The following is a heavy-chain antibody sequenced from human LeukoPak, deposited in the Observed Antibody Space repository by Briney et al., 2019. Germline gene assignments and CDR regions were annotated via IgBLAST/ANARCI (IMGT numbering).Heavy chain of an antibody. J-gene: IGHJ3*02. Sequence: GESLKISCKGSGYSFPIYWIGWVRQMPGKGLEWMGIIYPGDSDTGYSPSFQGQVTISADKSINTAYLQWSSLKASDSAMYYCARVRTATGWGDAFDIWGQGTMVTVSS. CDR1: GYSFPIYW. V-gene: IGHV5-51*01. CDR3: ARVRTATGWGDAFDI. CDR2: IYPGDSDT. D-gene: IGHD6-13*01.